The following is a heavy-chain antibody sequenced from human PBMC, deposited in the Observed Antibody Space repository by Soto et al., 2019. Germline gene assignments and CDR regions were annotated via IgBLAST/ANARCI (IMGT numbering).Heavy chain of an antibody. CDR3: ARLPEAGLDRSPRDWFDP. CDR1: GCTFSSYA. V-gene: IGHV1-69*01. J-gene: IGHJ5*02. Sequence: QVQLVQSGAEVKKPGSSVKVSCKASGCTFSSYAISWVRQAPGQGLEWMGGIIPIFGTANYAQKFQGRVTITADESTSTAYMELSSLRSEDTAVYYSARLPEAGLDRSPRDWFDPWGKGTPVTVSS. CDR2: IIPIFGTA. D-gene: IGHD3-22*01.